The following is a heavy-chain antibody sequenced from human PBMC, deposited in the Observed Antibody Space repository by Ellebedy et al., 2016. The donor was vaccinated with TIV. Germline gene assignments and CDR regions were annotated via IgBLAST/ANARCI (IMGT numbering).Heavy chain of an antibody. J-gene: IGHJ4*02. Sequence: ASVKVSCKASGGTFSSYAISWVRQAPGQGLEWMGGIIPIFGTANYAQKFQGRVTITADESTSTAYMELSSLRSEDTAVYYCAREWRGDYPIHYWGQGTLVTVSS. CDR2: IIPIFGTA. CDR3: AREWRGDYPIHY. D-gene: IGHD4-17*01. CDR1: GGTFSSYA. V-gene: IGHV1-69*13.